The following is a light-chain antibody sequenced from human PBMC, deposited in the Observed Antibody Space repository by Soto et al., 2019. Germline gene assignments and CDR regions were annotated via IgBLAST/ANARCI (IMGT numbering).Light chain of an antibody. CDR3: QQYGSSGT. CDR1: QSISDT. V-gene: IGKV3-15*01. Sequence: IVMTQSPATLSVWPWVIGSPSFRARQSISDTLAWYQQKPGQAPRLLIYSASRRATGFPARFSGSGSGTDFTLTISRLETEDFAVYYCQQYGSSGTFGQGTKVDI. CDR2: SAS. J-gene: IGKJ1*01.